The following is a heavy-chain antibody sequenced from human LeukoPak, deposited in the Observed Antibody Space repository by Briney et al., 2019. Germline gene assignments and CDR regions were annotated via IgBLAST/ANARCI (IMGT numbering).Heavy chain of an antibody. CDR2: IYHSGST. CDR1: GYSISSGYY. V-gene: IGHV4-38-2*01. CDR3: ARTRGYCSSTSCYPRGAFDI. J-gene: IGHJ3*02. D-gene: IGHD2-2*01. Sequence: SETLSLTCAVSGYSISSGYYWGWIRQPPGKGLEWIGSIYHSGSTYYNPSLKSRVTISVDTSKNQLSLKLSSVTAADTAVYYCARTRGYCSSTSCYPRGAFDIWGQGTMVTVSS.